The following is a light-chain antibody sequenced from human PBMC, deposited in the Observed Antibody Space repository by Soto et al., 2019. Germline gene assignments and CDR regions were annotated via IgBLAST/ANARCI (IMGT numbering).Light chain of an antibody. J-gene: IGKJ1*01. V-gene: IGKV2-28*01. CDR3: MQALQTRT. CDR2: LGS. Sequence: DIVMTQSPLYLPVTPGEPASISCRSSQSLLYTNGHYYLDWYLQKPGQSPQLLIYLGSNRAPGVPDSLIGSVAPAGFAGKISRVEAEDVGVYYCMQALQTRTFGQGTKVDIK. CDR1: QSLLYTNGHYY.